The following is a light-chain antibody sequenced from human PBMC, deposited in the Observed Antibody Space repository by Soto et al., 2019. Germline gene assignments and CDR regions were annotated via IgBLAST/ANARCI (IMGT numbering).Light chain of an antibody. CDR1: QTISNY. CDR3: QQSYSIPIFT. Sequence: DIQMTQSPSSLSASVGDRVTITCRAGQTISNYLNWYQHKPGKAPKLLIYAASNLDRGVPARFSGSGSGTDFTLTINGLQPEDFATYFCQQSYSIPIFTFGQGTKVDIK. V-gene: IGKV1-39*01. CDR2: AAS. J-gene: IGKJ2*01.